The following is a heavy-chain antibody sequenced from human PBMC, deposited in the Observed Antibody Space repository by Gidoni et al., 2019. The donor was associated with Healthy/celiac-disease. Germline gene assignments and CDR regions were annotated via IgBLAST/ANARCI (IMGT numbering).Heavy chain of an antibody. D-gene: IGHD3-3*01. CDR1: GYTFTSYY. V-gene: IGHV1-46*03. CDR2: INPSGGST. Sequence: QVQLVQSGAEVKKPGASVKVSCKASGYTFTSYYMHWVRQAPGQGLEWMGIINPSGGSTSYEQKFQGRVTMTRDTSTSTVYMELSSLRSEDTAVYYCAREERNYDFWSGYIRPKYNWFDPWGQGTLVTVSS. J-gene: IGHJ5*02. CDR3: AREERNYDFWSGYIRPKYNWFDP.